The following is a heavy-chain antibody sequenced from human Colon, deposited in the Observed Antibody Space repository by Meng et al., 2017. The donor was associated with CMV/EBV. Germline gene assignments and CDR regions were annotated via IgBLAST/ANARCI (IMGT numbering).Heavy chain of an antibody. V-gene: IGHV1-2*02. CDR2: IYPQDGGT. CDR3: VRESWYFDF. CDR1: GYTFTANH. Sequence: QVQLVQAGTEVKKPGAPVKVSCKTSGYTFTANHLHWARQAPGQGLEWMGWIYPQDGGTYFAQKFQDRVTLTRDTSITTAYMELSGLTSDDTAIYYCVRESWYFDFWGEGTLVTVSS. D-gene: IGHD6-13*01. J-gene: IGHJ4*02.